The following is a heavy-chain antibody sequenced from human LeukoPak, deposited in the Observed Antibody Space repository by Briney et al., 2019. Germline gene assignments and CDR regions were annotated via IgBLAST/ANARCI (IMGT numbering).Heavy chain of an antibody. CDR1: GFTFSSYS. V-gene: IGHV3-30*03. CDR3: AGWDSNGYSHEYFQH. CDR2: ISYDGSNK. Sequence: GGSLRLSCAASGFTFSSYSMNWVRQAPGKGLEWVAVISYDGSNKYYADSVKGRFTISRDNSKNTLYLQMNSLRAEDTAVYYCAGWDSNGYSHEYFQHWGQGTLVTVSS. D-gene: IGHD3-22*01. J-gene: IGHJ1*01.